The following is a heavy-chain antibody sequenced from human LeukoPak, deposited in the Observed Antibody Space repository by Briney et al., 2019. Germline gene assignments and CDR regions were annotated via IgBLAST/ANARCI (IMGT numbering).Heavy chain of an antibody. J-gene: IGHJ4*02. V-gene: IGHV3-74*01. CDR1: GFTFSSHA. CDR2: ISSDGSST. D-gene: IGHD3-22*01. Sequence: GGSLRLSCVASGFTFSSHALSWVRQAPGKGLVWVSRISSDGSSTSYADSVKGRFTISRDNAKNTLYLQMNSLRAEDTAVYYCARSMIFPPDSFDYWGQGTLVTVSS. CDR3: ARSMIFPPDSFDY.